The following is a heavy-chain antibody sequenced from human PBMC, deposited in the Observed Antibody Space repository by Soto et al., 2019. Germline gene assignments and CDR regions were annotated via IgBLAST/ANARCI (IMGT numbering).Heavy chain of an antibody. CDR1: KFTFGDYY. J-gene: IGHJ3*02. V-gene: IGHV3-11*01. D-gene: IGHD1-26*01. CDR3: AREVREAFDI. CDR2: ISSGGSTI. Sequence: QVQLVESGGGLVKPGGSLRLSCAASKFTFGDYYMSWIRQAPGKGLEWVSWISSGGSTIYYADSMKGRFTISRDNAKNSLYLQMNNLRAEDTAVYYCAREVREAFDIWGQGTMVTVSS.